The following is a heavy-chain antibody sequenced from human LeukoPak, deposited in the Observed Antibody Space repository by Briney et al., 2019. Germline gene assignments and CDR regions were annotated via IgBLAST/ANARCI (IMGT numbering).Heavy chain of an antibody. J-gene: IGHJ4*02. CDR3: ARNYDFWSGSLPFDY. CDR2: ISAYNCNR. CDR1: GYTFPQYG. D-gene: IGHD3-3*01. V-gene: IGHV1-18*01. Sequence: SSVPVSCKPSGYTFPQYGISWVRPAPAQEVEGVGWISAYNCNRNYAQKLHGRVTMTPDTSTSTAYMELRSLRSDDTAVDCCARNYDFWSGSLPFDYWGQGTLVTVSS.